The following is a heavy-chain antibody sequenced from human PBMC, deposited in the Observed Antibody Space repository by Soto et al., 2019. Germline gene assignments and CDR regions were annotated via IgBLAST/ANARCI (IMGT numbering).Heavy chain of an antibody. CDR1: GGSFSGYY. CDR3: ARGPIVVVVAAKGKFDY. CDR2: INHSGST. V-gene: IGHV4-34*01. J-gene: IGHJ4*02. Sequence: SETLSLTCAVYGGSFSGYYWSWIRQPPGKGLEWIGEINHSGSTNYNPSLKSRVTISVDTSKNQFSLKLSSVTAADTAVYYCARGPIVVVVAAKGKFDYWGQGTLVTVSS. D-gene: IGHD2-15*01.